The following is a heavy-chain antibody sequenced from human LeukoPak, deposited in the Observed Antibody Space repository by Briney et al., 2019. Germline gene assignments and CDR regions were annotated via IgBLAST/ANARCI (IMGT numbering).Heavy chain of an antibody. D-gene: IGHD3-22*01. CDR1: GFTFSSYE. Sequence: PGGSLRLSCAAPGFTFSSYEMNWVRQAPGKGLEWVSYISSSGSTIYYADSVKGRFTISRDNAKNSLYLQMNSLRAEDTAVYYCARDYDSSGYYDPHWGQGTLATVSS. V-gene: IGHV3-48*03. CDR2: ISSSGSTI. CDR3: ARDYDSSGYYDPH. J-gene: IGHJ4*02.